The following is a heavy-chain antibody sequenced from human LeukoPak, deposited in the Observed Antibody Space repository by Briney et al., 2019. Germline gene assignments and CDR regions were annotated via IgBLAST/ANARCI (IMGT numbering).Heavy chain of an antibody. CDR1: GGTFSSYA. CDR2: IIPIFGTA. J-gene: IGHJ6*03. D-gene: IGHD5-12*01. Sequence: SVKVSCKASGGTFSSYAINWVRQAPGQGLEWMGGIIPIFGTANYAQKFQGRVTITTDESTSTAYMELSSLRSEDTAVYYCARSIVATIANYYYYYYMDVWGKGTTVTVSS. CDR3: ARSIVATIANYYYYYYMDV. V-gene: IGHV1-69*05.